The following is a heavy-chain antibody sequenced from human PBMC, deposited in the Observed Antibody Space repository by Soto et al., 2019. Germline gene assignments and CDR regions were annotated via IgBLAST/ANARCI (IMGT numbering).Heavy chain of an antibody. D-gene: IGHD3-22*01. V-gene: IGHV1-69*13. Sequence: ASVKVSCKASGGTFSSYAISWVRQAPGQGLEWMGGIIPIFGTANYAQKFQGRVTITADESTSTAYMELSSLRSEDTAVYYCARDEYYYDSSGSTPTAFDIWGQGTMVTVSS. J-gene: IGHJ3*02. CDR3: ARDEYYYDSSGSTPTAFDI. CDR2: IIPIFGTA. CDR1: GGTFSSYA.